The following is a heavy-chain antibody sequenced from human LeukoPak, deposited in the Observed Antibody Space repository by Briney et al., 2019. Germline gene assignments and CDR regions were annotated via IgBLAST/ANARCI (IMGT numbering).Heavy chain of an antibody. Sequence: SVKVSCKASGGTFSTYTISWVRQAPRQGLEWMGRIIPFLGIAIYAQKFQGRVTITADKSTSTAYMELSSLRSEDTAVYYCARGMAWLEGRDILTPIKEDYFDYWGQGTLVTVSS. D-gene: IGHD3-9*01. CDR2: IIPFLGIA. CDR1: GGTFSTYT. J-gene: IGHJ4*02. CDR3: ARGMAWLEGRDILTPIKEDYFDY. V-gene: IGHV1-69*02.